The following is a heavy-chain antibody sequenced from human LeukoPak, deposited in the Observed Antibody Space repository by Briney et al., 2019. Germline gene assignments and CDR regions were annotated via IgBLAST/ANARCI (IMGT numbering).Heavy chain of an antibody. D-gene: IGHD1-1*01. CDR3: ARLSMEGNWNGILFDY. Sequence: PSETLSLTCTVSGGSISSYYWSWIRQPPGKGLEWIGYIYYSGSTNYNPSLKSRVTISVDTSKNQFSLKLSSVTAADTAVYYCARLSMEGNWNGILFDYWDQGTLVTVSS. J-gene: IGHJ4*02. CDR1: GGSISSYY. V-gene: IGHV4-59*08. CDR2: IYYSGST.